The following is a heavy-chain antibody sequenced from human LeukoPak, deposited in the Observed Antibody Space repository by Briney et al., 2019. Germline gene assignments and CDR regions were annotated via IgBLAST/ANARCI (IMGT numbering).Heavy chain of an antibody. CDR3: GKHDSSSEY. CDR2: IRPDGSDK. J-gene: IGHJ4*02. D-gene: IGHD6-19*01. CDR1: GFIFSTYG. Sequence: GGSLRLSCAASGFIFSTYGMHWVRQAPGKGLEWVAFIRPDGSDKYYAGSVKGRFTISRDNSKNTLYLQMNSLRAEDPAVYYCGKHDSSSEYSGEGSLVTVSS. V-gene: IGHV3-30*02.